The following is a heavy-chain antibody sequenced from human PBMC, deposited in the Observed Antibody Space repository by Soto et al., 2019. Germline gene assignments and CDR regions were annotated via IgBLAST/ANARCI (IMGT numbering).Heavy chain of an antibody. V-gene: IGHV3-7*01. D-gene: IGHD3-22*01. Sequence: GGSLRLSCAASGFTFSSYWMSWVRQAPGKGLEWVANIKQDGSEKYYVDSVKGRFTISRDNAKNSLYLQMNSLRAEDTAVYYCARENFKYYYDSSGYYRHWYFDLWGRGTLVTVSS. CDR1: GFTFSSYW. CDR3: ARENFKYYYDSSGYYRHWYFDL. CDR2: IKQDGSEK. J-gene: IGHJ2*01.